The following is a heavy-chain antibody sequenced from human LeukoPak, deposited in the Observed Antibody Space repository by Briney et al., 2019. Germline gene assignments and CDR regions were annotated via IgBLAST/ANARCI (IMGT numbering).Heavy chain of an antibody. CDR2: INHSGST. J-gene: IGHJ5*02. Sequence: SETLSLTCAVYGGSFSGYYWSWIRQPPGKGLEWIGEINHSGSTNYNPSLKSRVTISVDTSKSQFSLKLSSVTAADTAVNYCARDCSSTNDNWFDPWGQGTLVTVSS. V-gene: IGHV4-34*01. D-gene: IGHD2-2*01. CDR1: GGSFSGYY. CDR3: ARDCSSTNDNWFDP.